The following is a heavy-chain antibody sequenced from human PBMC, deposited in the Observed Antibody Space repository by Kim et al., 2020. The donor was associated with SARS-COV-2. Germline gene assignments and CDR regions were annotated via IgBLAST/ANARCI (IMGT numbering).Heavy chain of an antibody. J-gene: IGHJ4*02. D-gene: IGHD3-10*01. CDR2: IKQDGSEK. Sequence: GGSLRLSCAASGFTFSSYWMSWVRQAPGKGLEWVANIKQDGSEKYYVDSVKGRFTISRDNAKNSLYLQMNSLRAEDTAVYYCARDYSMVRGVTPKDDWGQGTLVTVSS. CDR3: ARDYSMVRGVTPKDD. V-gene: IGHV3-7*01. CDR1: GFTFSSYW.